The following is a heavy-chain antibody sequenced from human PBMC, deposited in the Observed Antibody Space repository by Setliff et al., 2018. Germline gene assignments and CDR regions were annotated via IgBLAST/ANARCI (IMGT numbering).Heavy chain of an antibody. D-gene: IGHD6-13*01. Sequence: LRLSCAASGFTFSSYSMNWVRQAPGKGLEWVSSISSSSSYIYYADSVKGRFTISRDNAKNSLYLQMNSLRAEDTAVYYCARSYSSSWYGFFQHWGQGTLVTVSS. CDR2: ISSSSSYI. V-gene: IGHV3-21*01. CDR1: GFTFSSYS. CDR3: ARSYSSSWYGFFQH. J-gene: IGHJ1*01.